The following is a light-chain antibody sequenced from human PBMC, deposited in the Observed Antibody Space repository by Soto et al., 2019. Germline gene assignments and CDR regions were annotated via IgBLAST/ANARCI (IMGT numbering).Light chain of an antibody. CDR3: QHYNSYSEA. CDR1: QTISSW. Sequence: DIQMTQSPSTLSGSVVDRVTITCLASQTISSWLAWYQQKPGKAPKLLIYKASTLKSGVPSRFSGSGSGTEFTLTISSLQPDDFATYYYQHYNSYSEAFGQGTKVDIK. CDR2: KAS. V-gene: IGKV1-5*03. J-gene: IGKJ1*01.